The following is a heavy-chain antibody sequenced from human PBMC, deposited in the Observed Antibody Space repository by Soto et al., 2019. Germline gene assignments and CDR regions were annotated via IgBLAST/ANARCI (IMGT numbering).Heavy chain of an antibody. D-gene: IGHD3-22*01. CDR2: INHSGST. CDR3: ATIFDSSGYYYGNNWFDP. CDR1: GGSFSGYY. V-gene: IGHV4-34*01. Sequence: SETLSLTCAVYGGSFSGYYWTWIRQPPGTGLEWIGEINHSGSTNYNPSLKSRVTISVDTSKNQFSLKLRSVTAADTAVYYCATIFDSSGYYYGNNWFDPWGQGTLVTVSS. J-gene: IGHJ5*02.